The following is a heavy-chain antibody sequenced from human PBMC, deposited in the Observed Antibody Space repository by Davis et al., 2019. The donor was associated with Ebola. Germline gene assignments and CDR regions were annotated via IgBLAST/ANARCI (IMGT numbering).Heavy chain of an antibody. CDR1: GFTFSTYG. CDR3: AREPTGNYYYFYGMDV. Sequence: GGSLRLSCAASGFTFSTYGMHWVRQAPGKGLEWVAFIRYDGGNKYYADSVKGRFTISRDNSKNTLHLQMNSLRVEDTAVYFCAREPTGNYYYFYGMDVWGKGTTVSVSS. CDR2: IRYDGGNK. V-gene: IGHV3-30*02. D-gene: IGHD4-11*01. J-gene: IGHJ6*04.